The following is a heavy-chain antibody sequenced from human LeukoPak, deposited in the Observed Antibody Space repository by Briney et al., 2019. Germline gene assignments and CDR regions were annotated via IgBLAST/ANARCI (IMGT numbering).Heavy chain of an antibody. D-gene: IGHD3-3*01. CDR3: AKERLLYTGFFDY. J-gene: IGHJ4*02. V-gene: IGHV3-30*02. Sequence: GGSLRLSCAASGFTFSSYGMHWVRQAPGQGLEWVALIRYDGSNKYYADSVKGRFTISTDNSKNTLYLQMNSLRAEDTAVYYCAKERLLYTGFFDYWGQGTLVTVSS. CDR2: IRYDGSNK. CDR1: GFTFSSYG.